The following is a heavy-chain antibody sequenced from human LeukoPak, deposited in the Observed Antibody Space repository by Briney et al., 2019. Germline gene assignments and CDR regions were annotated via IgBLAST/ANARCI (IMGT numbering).Heavy chain of an antibody. CDR1: GYDFSTKW. V-gene: IGHV5-51*01. J-gene: IGHJ5*02. Sequence: GESLKISCKTSGYDFSTKWIGWVRQMPGKGLEWMGIIYPSDSITKYNPSFQGHVTISADTSINTAYLEWRSLKASDTAMYYCARLAPDYADYWFDPWGQGTLVTVSS. CDR3: ARLAPDYADYWFDP. CDR2: IYPSDSIT. D-gene: IGHD4-17*01.